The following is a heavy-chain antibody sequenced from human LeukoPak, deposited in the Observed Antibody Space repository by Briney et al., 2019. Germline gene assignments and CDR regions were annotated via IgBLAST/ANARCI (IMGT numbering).Heavy chain of an antibody. CDR3: AGGIASTGRYYFDY. D-gene: IGHD6-13*01. J-gene: IGHJ4*02. CDR1: GYTFTSYG. V-gene: IGHV1-18*01. CDR2: ISAYNGNT. Sequence: ASVKVSCKASGYTFTSYGVTWVRQAPGQGLERMGWISAYNGNTNYAQNFQGRVTMTTDTSTSTAYMELRSLRSDDTAVYYCAGGIASTGRYYFDYWGQGTLVTVSS.